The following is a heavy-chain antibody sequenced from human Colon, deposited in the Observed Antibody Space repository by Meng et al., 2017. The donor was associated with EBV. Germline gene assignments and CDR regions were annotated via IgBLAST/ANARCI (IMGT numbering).Heavy chain of an antibody. CDR1: GGSIISGGYY. D-gene: IGHD6-19*01. J-gene: IGHJ4*02. Sequence: QGRLDDSGPGLVKPSQTLSLTCSFSGGSIISGGYYWTWIRQHPGKGLECFGYIYYSGSTFYNPSLKRRVTISIDTSKNQFSLNLRSVTAADTAVYYCARVSSGWDYFDYWGQGTLVTVSS. CDR2: IYYSGST. V-gene: IGHV4-31*03. CDR3: ARVSSGWDYFDY.